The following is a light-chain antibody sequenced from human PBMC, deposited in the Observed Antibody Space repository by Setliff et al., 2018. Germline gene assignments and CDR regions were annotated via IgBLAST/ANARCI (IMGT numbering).Light chain of an antibody. V-gene: IGLV1-51*01. CDR3: GTWDSSLSAVV. Sequence: QSVLTQPPSVSAAPGQKVTISCSGSSSNIGNNYVSWYQQLPGTAPKLLIYDNNKRPSGIPDRFSGSKSGTSATLGTTGLQTGDEADYYCGTWDSSLSAVVFGGGTKSPS. J-gene: IGLJ2*01. CDR2: DNN. CDR1: SSNIGNNY.